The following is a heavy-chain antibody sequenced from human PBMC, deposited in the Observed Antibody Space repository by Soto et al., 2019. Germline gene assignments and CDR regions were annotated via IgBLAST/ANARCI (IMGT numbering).Heavy chain of an antibody. J-gene: IGHJ6*03. Sequence: SVKVSCKASGGTFSSYAISWVRQAPGQGLEWMGGIIPIFGTANYAQKFQGRVTITADKSTSTAYMELSSLRSEDTAVYYCAREPLDIVVVPAAMGYYYMDVWGKGTTVTVSS. CDR2: IIPIFGTA. CDR3: AREPLDIVVVPAAMGYYYMDV. D-gene: IGHD2-2*03. CDR1: GGTFSSYA. V-gene: IGHV1-69*06.